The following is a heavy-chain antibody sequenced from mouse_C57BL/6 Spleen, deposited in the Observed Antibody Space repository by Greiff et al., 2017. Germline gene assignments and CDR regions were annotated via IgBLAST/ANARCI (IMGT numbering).Heavy chain of an antibody. CDR2: IDPSDSYT. D-gene: IGHD3-2*02. CDR3: ARSYDSSGYY. CDR1: GYTFTSYW. V-gene: IGHV1-50*01. Sequence: QVQLQQPGAELVKPGASVKLSCKASGYTFTSYWMQWVKQRPGQGLEWIGEIDPSDSYTNYNQKFKGKATLTVDTSSSTAYMQLSSLTSEDSAVYYCARSYDSSGYYWGQGTTLTVSS. J-gene: IGHJ2*01.